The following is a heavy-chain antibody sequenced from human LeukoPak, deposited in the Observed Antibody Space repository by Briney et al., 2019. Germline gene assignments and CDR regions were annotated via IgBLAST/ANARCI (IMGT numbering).Heavy chain of an antibody. D-gene: IGHD4-17*01. Sequence: GGSLRLSCAASGFAFNTYTMNWVRQAPGKGLEWISYIYTSSDIIYYADSVRGRFTISRDNAKNSLYLQMNSLRGDDAAVYYCARDFADYGDFDYWGQGTLVTVSS. CDR1: GFAFNTYT. CDR2: IYTSSDII. J-gene: IGHJ4*02. V-gene: IGHV3-48*01. CDR3: ARDFADYGDFDY.